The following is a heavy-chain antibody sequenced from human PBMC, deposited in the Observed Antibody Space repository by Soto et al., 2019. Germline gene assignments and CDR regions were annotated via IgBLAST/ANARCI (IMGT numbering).Heavy chain of an antibody. J-gene: IGHJ2*01. V-gene: IGHV3-48*01. CDR3: ARSPVKGLQYRNWYFDL. CDR2: ISSSSSTI. CDR1: GFTFSSYS. Sequence: VQLVESGGGLVQPGGSLRLSCAASGFTFSSYSMNWVRQAPGKGLEWVSYISSSSSTIYYADSVKGRFTISRDNAKNSLYLQMNSLRAEDTAVYYCARSPVKGLQYRNWYFDLWGRGTLVTVSS. D-gene: IGHD4-4*01.